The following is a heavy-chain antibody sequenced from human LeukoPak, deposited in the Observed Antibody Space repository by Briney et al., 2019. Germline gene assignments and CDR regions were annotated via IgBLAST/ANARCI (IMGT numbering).Heavy chain of an antibody. CDR2: TYTSGST. J-gene: IGHJ6*03. D-gene: IGHD1-14*01. CDR3: ARSSVDRRNRYYYYYYMDV. CDR1: GGSISSYY. V-gene: IGHV4-4*07. Sequence: PSEALSLTCTVSGGSISSYYWSWIRQPAGKGLEWIGRTYTSGSTNYNPSLKSRVTISVDKSKNQFSLKLSSVTAADTAVYYCARSSVDRRNRYYYYYYMDVWGKGTTVTVSS.